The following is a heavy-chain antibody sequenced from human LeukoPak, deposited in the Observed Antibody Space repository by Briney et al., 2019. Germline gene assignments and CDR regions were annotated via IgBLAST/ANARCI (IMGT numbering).Heavy chain of an antibody. CDR1: GFTFSSYS. CDR3: ARGLVDIGALNAFDI. D-gene: IGHD5-12*01. J-gene: IGHJ3*02. V-gene: IGHV3-21*01. Sequence: GGSLRLSCAASGFTFSSYSMNWVRQAPGKGLEWVSSISSSSSYIYYADSVKGRFTISRDNAKNPLYLQMNSLRAEDTAVYYCARGLVDIGALNAFDIWGQGTMVTVSS. CDR2: ISSSSSYI.